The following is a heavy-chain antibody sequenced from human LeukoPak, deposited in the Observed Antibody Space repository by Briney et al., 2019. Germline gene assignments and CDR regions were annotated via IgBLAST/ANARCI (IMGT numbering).Heavy chain of an antibody. CDR2: INSDGSGT. CDR3: ARDRAISGTIPYGMDV. V-gene: IGHV3-74*01. J-gene: IGHJ6*02. Sequence: GGSLRLSCTAPGFTFSTHSMHWVRQAPGKGPVWVSRINSDGSGTNYAGSVKGRFTISRDNAINTLYLQMNSLRAEDTAVYYCARDRAISGTIPYGMDVWGQGTTVTVSS. CDR1: GFTFSTHS. D-gene: IGHD5-12*01.